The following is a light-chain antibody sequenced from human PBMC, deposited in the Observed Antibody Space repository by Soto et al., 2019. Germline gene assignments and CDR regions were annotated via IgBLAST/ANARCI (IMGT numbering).Light chain of an antibody. J-gene: IGKJ1*01. CDR3: QQYSGPSPWT. CDR2: KAS. CDR1: QSIGSW. Sequence: DIQMTQSPSTLSASVGDRVTITCRASQSIGSWLAWYQQKPGTAPKLLIYKASNLETGVPSTFSGSGSGTEFTLTISSLQPGDFATYYCQQYSGPSPWTFGQGTRVEIK. V-gene: IGKV1-5*03.